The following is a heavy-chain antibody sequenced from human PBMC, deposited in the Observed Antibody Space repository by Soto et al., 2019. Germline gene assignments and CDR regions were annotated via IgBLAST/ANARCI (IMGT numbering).Heavy chain of an antibody. J-gene: IGHJ4*02. CDR1: GFTFSSYA. V-gene: IGHV3-23*01. D-gene: IGHD3-22*01. Sequence: EVQLLESGGGLVQPGGSLRLSCAASGFTFSSYAMSWVRQAPGKGLAWVSAISGSGGSTYYADSVKGRFTISRDNSKNTLYLQMNSLRAENTAVYYCASPLGSIGYHYWGQVPLVTVSS. CDR3: ASPLGSIGYHY. CDR2: ISGSGGST.